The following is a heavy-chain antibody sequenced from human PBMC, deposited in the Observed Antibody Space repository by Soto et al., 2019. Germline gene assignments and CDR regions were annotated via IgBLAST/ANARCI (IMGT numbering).Heavy chain of an antibody. D-gene: IGHD3-16*01. CDR2: INLDGTEK. J-gene: IGHJ4*02. Sequence: LRLSCAASGFTFDGYLMSRARQAPGKGLEWVANINLDGTEKNYVDSVKGRFTISRDNADNSLFLQMNSLGVEDTAVYYCVKGGYYFDFWGQGTRVTVSS. CDR3: VKGGYYFDF. V-gene: IGHV3-7*03. CDR1: GFTFDGYL.